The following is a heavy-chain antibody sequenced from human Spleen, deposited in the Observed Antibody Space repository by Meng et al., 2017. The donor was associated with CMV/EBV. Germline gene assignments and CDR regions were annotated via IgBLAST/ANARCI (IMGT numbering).Heavy chain of an antibody. CDR1: GFTFDDYA. Sequence: GGSLRLSCAASGFTFDDYAMHWVRQAPGKGLEWVSGISWNSGSIGYADSVKGRFTISRDNAKNSLYLQMNSLRVEDTAVYYCARGRVDGIYYYYGMDVWGQGTTVTVSS. D-gene: IGHD5-12*01. V-gene: IGHV3-9*01. CDR3: ARGRVDGIYYYYGMDV. J-gene: IGHJ6*02. CDR2: ISWNSGSI.